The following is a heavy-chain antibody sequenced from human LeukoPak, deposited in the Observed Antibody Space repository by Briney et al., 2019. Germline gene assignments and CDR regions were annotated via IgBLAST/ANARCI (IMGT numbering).Heavy chain of an antibody. J-gene: IGHJ4*02. CDR1: GFTFSNYW. CDR3: ARGESGGSYLPHYFDY. CDR2: INWNGGST. V-gene: IGHV3-20*04. D-gene: IGHD2-15*01. Sequence: GGSLRLSCAASGFTFSNYWMSWVRQAPGKGLEWVSGINWNGGSTGYADSVKGRFTISRDNAKNSLYLQMNSLRAEDTALYYCARGESGGSYLPHYFDYWGQGTLVTVSS.